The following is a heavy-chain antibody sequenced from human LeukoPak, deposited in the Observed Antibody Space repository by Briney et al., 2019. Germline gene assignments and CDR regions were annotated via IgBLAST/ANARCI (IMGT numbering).Heavy chain of an antibody. Sequence: SETLSLTCTVSGGSISSYYWSWIRQPPGKGLEWIGYIYYSGSTNYNPSLKSRVTISVDTSKNQFSLKLSSVTAADTAVYYCARENSGWYFFDYWGQGTLVTVSS. J-gene: IGHJ4*02. CDR2: IYYSGST. CDR1: GGSISSYY. D-gene: IGHD6-19*01. V-gene: IGHV4-59*01. CDR3: ARENSGWYFFDY.